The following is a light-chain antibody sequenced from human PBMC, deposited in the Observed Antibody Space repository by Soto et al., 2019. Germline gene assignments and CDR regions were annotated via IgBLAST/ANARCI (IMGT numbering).Light chain of an antibody. J-gene: IGKJ1*01. CDR3: QHYNSYSEA. Sequence: DIQMTQSPSTLSGSVGDRVTITCRASQTISSWLAWYQQKPGKAPKLLIYKASTLKSVVPSRFSGSGSGTEFTLTISSLQPDDCATYYCQHYNSYSEAFGQGTKVDIK. CDR2: KAS. V-gene: IGKV1-5*03. CDR1: QTISSW.